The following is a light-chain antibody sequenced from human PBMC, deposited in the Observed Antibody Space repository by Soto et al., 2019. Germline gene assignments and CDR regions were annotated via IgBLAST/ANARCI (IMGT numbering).Light chain of an antibody. CDR1: SSDVGGYNY. CDR3: ISYARNNKWV. J-gene: IGLJ3*02. CDR2: EVS. V-gene: IGLV2-8*01. Sequence: QSVLTQPPSASGSPGQSVTISCTGTSSDVGGYNYVSWYQQHPGKAPKLVIYEVSKRPSGVPDRFSGSKSGNTASLTVSGLQAEDEADYYCISYARNNKWVFGGGTQLTVL.